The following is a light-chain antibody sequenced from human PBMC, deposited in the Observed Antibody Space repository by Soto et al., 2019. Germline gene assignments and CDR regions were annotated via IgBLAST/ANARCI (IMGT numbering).Light chain of an antibody. CDR3: MQALQTPYT. V-gene: IGKV2-28*01. CDR2: LGS. CDR1: QGLLHSNGYNY. Sequence: DIVMTQSPLSLPVTPGEPASISCRSSQGLLHSNGYNYLDWYLQKPGQSPQLLIYLGSNRASGVPDRFSGSGSDTDFTLKIKGVEAEDVGVYYCMQALQTPYTFGQGTKREIK. J-gene: IGKJ2*01.